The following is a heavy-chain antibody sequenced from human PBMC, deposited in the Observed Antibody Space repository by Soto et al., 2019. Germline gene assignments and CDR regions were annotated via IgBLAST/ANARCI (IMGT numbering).Heavy chain of an antibody. CDR3: AREIRGRGFDY. D-gene: IGHD3-10*01. CDR1: GGSISSGVYY. CDR2: IYYSGST. V-gene: IGHV4-31*03. Sequence: PSETLSLTCTVSGGSISSGVYYWSWIRHHPGKGLEWIGYIYYSGSTYYNPSLKSRVTISVDTSKNQFSLKLSSVTAADTAVYYCAREIRGRGFDYWGPGTLLTVSS. J-gene: IGHJ4*02.